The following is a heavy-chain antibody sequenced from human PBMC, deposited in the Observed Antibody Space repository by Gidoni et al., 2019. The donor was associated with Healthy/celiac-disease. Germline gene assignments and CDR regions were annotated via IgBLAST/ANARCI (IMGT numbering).Heavy chain of an antibody. D-gene: IGHD6-19*01. CDR1: GFTFSSYG. Sequence: QVQLVESGGGVVQPGRSLRLSCAASGFTFSSYGMHWVRQAPGKGLEWVAVISYDGSNKYYADSVKGRFTISRDNSKNTLYLQMNSLRAEDTAVYYCAKDVSAGTERYYYYYYGMDVWGQGTTVTVSS. CDR3: AKDVSAGTERYYYYYYGMDV. J-gene: IGHJ6*02. CDR2: ISYDGSNK. V-gene: IGHV3-30*18.